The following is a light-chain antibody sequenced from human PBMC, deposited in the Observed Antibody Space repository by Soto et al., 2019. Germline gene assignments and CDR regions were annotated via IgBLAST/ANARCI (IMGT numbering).Light chain of an antibody. J-gene: IGLJ1*01. V-gene: IGLV2-14*01. CDR2: EVT. Sequence: QSALTQPSSLSGSPGASITISCTGTISDVGAYNYVSWYQQHPDKAPKVMIYEVTNRTSGVSNRFSGSKSGNTAPLTISGLQAEDQADYYFSSYTRSDIFIFGTGTKVNVL. CDR3: SSYTRSDIFI. CDR1: ISDVGAYNY.